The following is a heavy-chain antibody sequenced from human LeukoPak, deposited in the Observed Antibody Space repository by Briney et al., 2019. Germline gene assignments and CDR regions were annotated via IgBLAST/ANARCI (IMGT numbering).Heavy chain of an antibody. Sequence: SDTLSLTCTVSGYSISSSNWWGRIRQPPGKGLEWIGYVYYSGSTYYNPSLKSRVTMSVDTSKNQFSLELSSVTAVDTAVYYCARSVDGGNSPFDYWGQGTLVTVSS. J-gene: IGHJ4*02. CDR2: VYYSGST. V-gene: IGHV4-28*01. D-gene: IGHD4-23*01. CDR3: ARSVDGGNSPFDY. CDR1: GYSISSSNW.